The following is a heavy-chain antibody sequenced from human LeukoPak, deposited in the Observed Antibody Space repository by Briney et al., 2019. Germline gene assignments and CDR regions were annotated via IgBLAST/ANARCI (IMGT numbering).Heavy chain of an antibody. Sequence: GGSLRLSCAASGFIFSNYAMSWVRQVPGKGLEWVSGISGNGGSTYYADSMKGRFTISRDNSKNTLYLQMNSLRVEDTAVYYCAKDRVVPAAIGGYFDYWGRGTLVTVSS. CDR1: GFIFSNYA. CDR2: ISGNGGST. CDR3: AKDRVVPAAIGGYFDY. D-gene: IGHD2-2*01. J-gene: IGHJ4*02. V-gene: IGHV3-23*01.